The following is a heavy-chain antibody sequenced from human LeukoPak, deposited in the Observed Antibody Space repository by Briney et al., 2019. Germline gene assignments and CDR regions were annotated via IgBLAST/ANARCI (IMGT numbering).Heavy chain of an antibody. Sequence: PSETLCHTRTVPGGSIRGYYWRWIRQPPGKGLERIGYTHYSGSINYNPSLKSRVTISGDKSKNQLSLKLRDVSAADTAVYYCARAGGVSLSPLDLDYWGQGTLVTVSS. V-gene: IGHV4-59*01. D-gene: IGHD1-26*01. CDR1: GGSIRGYY. J-gene: IGHJ4*02. CDR2: THYSGSI. CDR3: ARAGGVSLSPLDLDY.